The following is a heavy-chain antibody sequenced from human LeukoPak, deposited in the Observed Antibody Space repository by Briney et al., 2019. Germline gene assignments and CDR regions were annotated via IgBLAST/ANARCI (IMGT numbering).Heavy chain of an antibody. V-gene: IGHV4-30-2*01. CDR3: ASRNDGYCSSTSCHLGDY. D-gene: IGHD2-2*03. J-gene: IGHJ4*02. CDR1: GGSISSGGYY. Sequence: SETLSLTCTVSGGSISSGGYYWSWIRQPPGKGLEWIGYIYHSGSTYYNPSLKSRVTISVDRSKNQFSLKLSSVTAADTAVYYCASRNDGYCSSTSCHLGDYWGQGTLVTVSS. CDR2: IYHSGST.